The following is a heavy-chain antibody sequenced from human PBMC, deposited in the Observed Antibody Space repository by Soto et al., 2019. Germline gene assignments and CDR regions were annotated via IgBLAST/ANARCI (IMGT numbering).Heavy chain of an antibody. J-gene: IGHJ5*02. CDR3: AGHHQWLET. CDR2: TYYRSKWHN. D-gene: IGHD6-19*01. CDR1: GDRVSSNSAA. V-gene: IGHV6-1*01. Sequence: PSQTLSLTCAISGDRVSSNSAAWNWIRQSPSRGLECRGRTYYRSKWHNGFAVSVKSRITIKPDTSKNQFCLHLNSETPEDTAVYYCAGHHQWLETWGQGNLVTV.